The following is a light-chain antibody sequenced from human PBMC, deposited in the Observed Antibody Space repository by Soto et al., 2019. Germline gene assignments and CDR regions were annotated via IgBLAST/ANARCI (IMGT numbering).Light chain of an antibody. Sequence: DIRLNQSPSFLSASVGDRVTITCRASQGISSYLAWYQQKPGKAPNLLIYAASTLQTGVPSRFSGSGSGTEFTLTISSLQPEDFAGYYCQQLNSYPRTFGQVTNVDI. CDR3: QQLNSYPRT. CDR1: QGISSY. J-gene: IGKJ1*01. V-gene: IGKV1-9*01. CDR2: AAS.